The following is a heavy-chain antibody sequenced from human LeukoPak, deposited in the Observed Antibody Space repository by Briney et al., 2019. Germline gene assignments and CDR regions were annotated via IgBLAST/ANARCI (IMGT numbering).Heavy chain of an antibody. CDR3: ARSPAVTNFDY. Sequence: GGSLRLSCAASGFTFSAYWMTWVRQAPGKGLEWVANIKEDGSQKYYVDSVKGRFTISRDNAKNSLYLQMNSLRAEDTAVYYCARSPAVTNFDYWGQGTLVTVSS. CDR1: GFTFSAYW. D-gene: IGHD4-17*01. J-gene: IGHJ4*02. V-gene: IGHV3-7*01. CDR2: IKEDGSQK.